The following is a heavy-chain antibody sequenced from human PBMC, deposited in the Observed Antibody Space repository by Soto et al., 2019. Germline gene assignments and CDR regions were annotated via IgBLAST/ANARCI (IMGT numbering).Heavy chain of an antibody. V-gene: IGHV4-31*03. CDR2: IYYTGST. CDR3: ARLSSSSSFDF. J-gene: IGHJ4*02. CDR1: GDSISSGGYF. D-gene: IGHD6-6*01. Sequence: QVQLQESGPGLVKPSQTLSLTCTVSGDSISSGGYFWNWIRQHPGKGLEWIGLIYYTGSTFYNPSLRSRVTVSVDTSKNHFSLKLTSVTGAATAVYFCARLSSSSSFDFCGQGTLLTVSS.